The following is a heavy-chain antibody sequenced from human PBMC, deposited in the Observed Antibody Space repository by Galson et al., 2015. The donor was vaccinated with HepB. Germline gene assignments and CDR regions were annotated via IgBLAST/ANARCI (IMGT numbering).Heavy chain of an antibody. V-gene: IGHV3-66*01. CDR2: IYSGGST. J-gene: IGHJ2*01. CDR3: ARNVRRSWYFDL. CDR1: GFTVTSSY. Sequence: SLRLSCAASGFTVTSSYMSWVRQAPGKGLAWVSIIYSGGSTYYADSVKGRFTISRDNSKNTLYLQMNSLKAEDTAVYFCARNVRRSWYFDLWGRGTLVTVSS. D-gene: IGHD6-6*01.